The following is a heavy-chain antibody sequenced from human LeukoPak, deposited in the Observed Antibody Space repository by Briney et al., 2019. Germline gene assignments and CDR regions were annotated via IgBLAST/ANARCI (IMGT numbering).Heavy chain of an antibody. Sequence: GGSLRLSCAASGLTVNSKYMSWVRQAPGKGLEWISAISGSGGSTYYADSVKGRFTISRDNSKNTLYLQMNSLRAEDTAVYYCAKPRPSYSSSWYDYWGQGTLVTVSS. CDR3: AKPRPSYSSSWYDY. CDR1: GLTVNSKY. CDR2: ISGSGGST. V-gene: IGHV3-23*01. D-gene: IGHD6-13*01. J-gene: IGHJ4*02.